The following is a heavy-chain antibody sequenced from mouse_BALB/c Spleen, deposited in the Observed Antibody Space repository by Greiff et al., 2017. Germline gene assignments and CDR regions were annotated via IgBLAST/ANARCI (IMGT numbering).Heavy chain of an antibody. J-gene: IGHJ2*01. CDR2: ISSGGST. Sequence: DVKLQESGGGLVKPGGSLKLSCAASGFTFSSYAMSWVRQTPEKRLEWVASISSGGSTYYPDSVKGRFTISRDNARNILYLQMSSLRSEDTAMYYCARSPNYVFDYWGQGTTLTVSS. D-gene: IGHD2-1*01. CDR1: GFTFSSYA. CDR3: ARSPNYVFDY. V-gene: IGHV5-6-5*01.